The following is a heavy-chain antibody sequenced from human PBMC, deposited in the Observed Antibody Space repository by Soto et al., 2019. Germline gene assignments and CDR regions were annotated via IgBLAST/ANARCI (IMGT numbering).Heavy chain of an antibody. Sequence: GESLKISCKGSGYSFTSYWIFWVRQMPVKGLEFMGIIYPFYSDTRYSPSFQGHVTISSYNSISTSYLQLISLKASDTAMYYFARLMEGYGEAKKYFDYWGQGTLVTVSS. CDR3: ARLMEGYGEAKKYFDY. V-gene: IGHV5-51*01. CDR2: IYPFYSDT. D-gene: IGHD4-17*01. J-gene: IGHJ4*02. CDR1: GYSFTSYW.